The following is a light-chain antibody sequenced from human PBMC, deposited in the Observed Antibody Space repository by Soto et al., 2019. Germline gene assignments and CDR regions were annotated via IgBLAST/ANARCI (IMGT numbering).Light chain of an antibody. V-gene: IGLV1-51*02. CDR1: SSNIENYY. J-gene: IGLJ2*01. CDR3: GTWDSSLSAVV. CDR2: ENN. Sequence: QSVLTQPPSVSVAPGQKVTISCSGSSSNIENYYVSWYQNLPGAAPKILIYENNKRPSGIPDRYSGSKSGTSATLDITGLQTGDEADYYCGTWDSSLSAVVFGGGTQLTVL.